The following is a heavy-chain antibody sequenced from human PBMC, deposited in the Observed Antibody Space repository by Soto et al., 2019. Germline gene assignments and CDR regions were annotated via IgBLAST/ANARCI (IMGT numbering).Heavy chain of an antibody. V-gene: IGHV3-74*01. CDR3: VRDVQFQSFGY. CDR2: IDGDGSRI. J-gene: IGHJ4*02. Sequence: EVQLVESGGGSVQPGESLRLSCAASGFIFSNFLMHWVRQGPGEGLVWLARIDGDGSRIRYADSVKGRFTISRDNAKNTHFLKMNTLRGDETAMYYCVRDVQFQSFGYWGQGTLVTVSS. CDR1: GFIFSNFL. D-gene: IGHD4-4*01.